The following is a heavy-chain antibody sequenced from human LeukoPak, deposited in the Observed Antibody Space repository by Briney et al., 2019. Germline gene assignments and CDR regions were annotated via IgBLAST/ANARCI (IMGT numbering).Heavy chain of an antibody. D-gene: IGHD2-8*01. J-gene: IGHJ1*01. CDR3: AASSTLVLQKPEEFEYFQH. V-gene: IGHV1-69*06. Sequence: RASVKVSCKASGGTFSSYAISWVRQAPGQGLEWMGGIIPIFGTANYAQKFQGRVTITADKSTSTAYMELSSLRSEDTAVYYCAASSTLVLQKPEEFEYFQHWGQGTLVTVSS. CDR2: IIPIFGTA. CDR1: GGTFSSYA.